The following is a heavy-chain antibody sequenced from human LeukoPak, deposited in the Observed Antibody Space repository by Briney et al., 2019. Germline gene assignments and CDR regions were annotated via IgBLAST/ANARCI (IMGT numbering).Heavy chain of an antibody. V-gene: IGHV4-34*01. D-gene: IGHD2-8*02. J-gene: IGHJ4*02. CDR1: GGSLTSYL. CDR2: ADHYGST. CDR3: ARSWWGAPDY. Sequence: SETLSLTCGVYGGSLTSYLWNWIRQPPGKGVEWIGEADHYGSTNYNPSLNSRVTISVDLSKNQFSLNLKYVTAADTAIYYCARSWWGAPDYWGQGILVTVSS.